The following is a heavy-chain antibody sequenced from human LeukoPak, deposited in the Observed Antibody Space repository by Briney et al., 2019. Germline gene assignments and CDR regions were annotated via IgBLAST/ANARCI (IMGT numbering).Heavy chain of an antibody. Sequence: SETLSLTCTVYGGSFSDYYWSWIRQPPGKGLEWIGEINHSGSTNYNPSLKSRVTISVDTSKNQFSLKLNSVTAADTAVYYCAAGGTGGYWGQGTLVTVSS. J-gene: IGHJ4*02. CDR1: GGSFSDYY. CDR2: INHSGST. CDR3: AAGGTGGY. D-gene: IGHD3-10*01. V-gene: IGHV4-34*01.